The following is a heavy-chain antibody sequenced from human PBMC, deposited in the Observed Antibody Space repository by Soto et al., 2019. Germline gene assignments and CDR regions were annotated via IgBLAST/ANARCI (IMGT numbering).Heavy chain of an antibody. CDR2: IIPIFGTA. Sequence: QVQLVQSGAEVKKPGSSVKVSCKASGGTFSSDAISWVRQAPGQGLEWMGGIIPIFGTANYAQKFQGRVTITADESKRTAYMELSSLSSDDTAEYYCARGGPNWNHANFDYCGQGHMVTAAS. V-gene: IGHV1-69*01. D-gene: IGHD1-20*01. CDR1: GGTFSSDA. J-gene: IGHJ4*02. CDR3: ARGGPNWNHANFDY.